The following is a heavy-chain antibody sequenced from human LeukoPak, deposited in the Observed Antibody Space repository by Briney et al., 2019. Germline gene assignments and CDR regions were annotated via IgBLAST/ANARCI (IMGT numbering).Heavy chain of an antibody. CDR2: INHGGST. CDR3: ARGPYYYGSGSYYKYYYYYYMDV. V-gene: IGHV4-34*01. CDR1: GGSFSGYY. J-gene: IGHJ6*03. Sequence: SETLSLTCAVYGGSFSGYYWSWIRQPPGKGLEWIGEINHGGSTNYNPSLKSRVTISVDTSKNQFSLKLSSVTAADTAVYYCARGPYYYGSGSYYKYYYYYYMDVWGKGTTVTVSS. D-gene: IGHD3-10*01.